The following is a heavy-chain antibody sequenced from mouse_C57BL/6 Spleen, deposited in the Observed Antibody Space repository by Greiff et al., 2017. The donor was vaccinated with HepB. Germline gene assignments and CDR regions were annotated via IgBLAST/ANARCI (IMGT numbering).Heavy chain of an antibody. V-gene: IGHV1-64*01. D-gene: IGHD2-5*01. CDR2: IHPNSGST. Sequence: QVQLQQSGAELVKPGASVKLSCKASGYTFTSYWMHWVKQRPGQGLEWIGMIHPNSGSTNYNEKFKSKATLTVDKSSSTAYMQLSSLTSEDSAVYYCASSTIVTRYYAMDYWGQGTSVTVSS. J-gene: IGHJ4*01. CDR3: ASSTIVTRYYAMDY. CDR1: GYTFTSYW.